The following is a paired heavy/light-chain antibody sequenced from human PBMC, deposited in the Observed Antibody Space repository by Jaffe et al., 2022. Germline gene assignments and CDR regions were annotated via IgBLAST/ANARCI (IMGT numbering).Heavy chain of an antibody. CDR2: IYTSGST. CDR3: VGYYGSGSYSDAYYYYYYMDV. Sequence: QVQLQESGPGLVKPSQTLSLTCTVSGGSISSGSYYWSWIRQPAGKGLEWIGRIYTSGSTNYNPSLKSRVTISVDTSKNQFSLKLSSVTAADTAVYYCVGYYGSGSYSDAYYYYYYMDVWGKGTTVTVSS. D-gene: IGHD3-10*01. CDR1: GGSISSGSYY. J-gene: IGHJ6*03. V-gene: IGHV4-61*02.
Light chain of an antibody. V-gene: IGLV3-25*03. CDR1: ALPKQY. Sequence: SYELTQPPSVSVSPGQTARITCSGDALPKQYAYWYQQKPGQAPVLVIYKDSERPSGIPERFSGSSSGTTVTLTISGVQAEDEADYYCQSADSSGTHVVFGGGTKLTVL. CDR2: KDS. CDR3: QSADSSGTHVV. J-gene: IGLJ2*01.